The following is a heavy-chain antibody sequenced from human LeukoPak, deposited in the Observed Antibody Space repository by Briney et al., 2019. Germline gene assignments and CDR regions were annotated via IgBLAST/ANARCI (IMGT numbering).Heavy chain of an antibody. CDR1: GFTFSSYS. CDR3: ARDGGSGWVIDY. J-gene: IGHJ4*02. V-gene: IGHV3-21*01. CDR2: ISSSSSYI. D-gene: IGHD6-19*01. Sequence: GGSLRLSCAASGFTFSSYSMNWVRQAPGKGLEWVSSISSSSSYIYYADSVKGRFTISRDNAKNSLYLQMNSLRAEDTAVYYCARDGGSGWVIDYWGQGTLVTVSS.